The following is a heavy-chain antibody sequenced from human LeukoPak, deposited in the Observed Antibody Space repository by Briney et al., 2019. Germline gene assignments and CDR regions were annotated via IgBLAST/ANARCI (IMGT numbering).Heavy chain of an antibody. J-gene: IGHJ6*02. D-gene: IGHD6-13*01. CDR2: IYSGGST. Sequence: GGSLRLSCAASGFTVSSNYMSWVRQAPGKGLEWVSVIYSGGSTYYADSVKGRFTISRDNSKNTLYLQMSSLRAGDTAVYYCARDPGSSSWYDYYYGMDVWGQGTTVTVSS. V-gene: IGHV3-66*01. CDR1: GFTVSSNY. CDR3: ARDPGSSSWYDYYYGMDV.